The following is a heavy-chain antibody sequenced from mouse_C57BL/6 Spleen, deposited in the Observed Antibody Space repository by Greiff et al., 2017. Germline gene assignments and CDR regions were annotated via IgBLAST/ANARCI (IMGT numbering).Heavy chain of an antibody. Sequence: EVQLVESGGGLVQPGESLKLSCESNEYEFPSHDMSWVRKTPEKRLELVAAINSDGGSTYYPDTMKRRFIISRDNTKKTLYLQMSSLMSEDTALYYCARHYYGSRGGYFDVWGTGTTVTVSS. CDR1: EYEFPSHD. CDR2: INSDGGST. V-gene: IGHV5-2*01. J-gene: IGHJ1*03. CDR3: ARHYYGSRGGYFDV. D-gene: IGHD1-1*01.